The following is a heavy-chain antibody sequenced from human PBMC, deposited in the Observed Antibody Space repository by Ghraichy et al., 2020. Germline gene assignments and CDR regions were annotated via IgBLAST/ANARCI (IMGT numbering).Heavy chain of an antibody. CDR3: ARGSLFGVILPAY. V-gene: IGHV3-48*03. CDR2: ITGSGSTI. Sequence: GGSLRLSCVASGFTFSSYEMNWVRQAPGKGLEWVSYITGSGSTIYYADSVKGRFTISRDNAKNSLYLQMNSLRAEDTAVYYCARGSLFGVILPAYWGQGTLVTVSS. J-gene: IGHJ4*02. CDR1: GFTFSSYE. D-gene: IGHD3-3*01.